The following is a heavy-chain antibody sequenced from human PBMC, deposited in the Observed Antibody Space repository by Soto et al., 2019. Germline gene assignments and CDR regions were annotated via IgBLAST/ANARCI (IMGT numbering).Heavy chain of an antibody. Sequence: PGGPLRHCSTASGGICVDLGMHWVRQAQGKALEWVAVIWYDGSNEYYADSVKGRFTISKDNSKNTLYLQMNSLRAEDTAVYYCARDDIPGRAVATYGMDVWGQGNTVT. CDR1: GGICVDLG. J-gene: IGHJ6*02. CDR3: ARDDIPGRAVATYGMDV. V-gene: IGHV3-33*01. D-gene: IGHD6-19*01. CDR2: IWYDGSNE.